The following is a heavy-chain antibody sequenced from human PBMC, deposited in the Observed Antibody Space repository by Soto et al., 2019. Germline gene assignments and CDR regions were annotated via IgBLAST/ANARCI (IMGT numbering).Heavy chain of an antibody. Sequence: VNGSRKGAVLSMTISLGRRRRMARKKRLEWIGWIVVGSGNTNYAQKIQERVTITRDMSTSTAYMELSSLRSEDTAVYYCAAAAAGERGGYYYYGMDVWGQGTTVTVSS. V-gene: IGHV1-58*01. CDR2: IVVGSGNT. CDR3: AAAAAGERGGYYYYGMDV. J-gene: IGHJ6*02. CDR1: VLSMTISL. D-gene: IGHD6-13*01.